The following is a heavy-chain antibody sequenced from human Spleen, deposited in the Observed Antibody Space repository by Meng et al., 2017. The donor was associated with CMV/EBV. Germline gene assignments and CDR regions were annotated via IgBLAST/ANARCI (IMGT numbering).Heavy chain of an antibody. V-gene: IGHV3-33*01. CDR2: IWYDGSNK. D-gene: IGHD2-2*01. Sequence: GFTFSSYGMHWVRQAPGKGLEWVAVIWYDGSNKYYADSVKGRFTISRDNSESTVYLQMNSLRLEDTAVYYCVRPFRKYQLLYNWFDSWGQGTLVTVSS. CDR1: GFTFSSYG. CDR3: VRPFRKYQLLYNWFDS. J-gene: IGHJ5*01.